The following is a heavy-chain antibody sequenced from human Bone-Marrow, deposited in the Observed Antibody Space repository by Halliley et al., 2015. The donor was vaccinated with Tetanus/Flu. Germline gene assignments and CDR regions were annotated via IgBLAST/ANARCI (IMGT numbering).Heavy chain of an antibody. Sequence: RGREWIGEIKGSGGPPYDPSPRSRVPISVDPSKTQFSRNLGSVTAADTALYFCARGLFGGAANWGQGTLVTVS. CDR2: IKGSGGP. CDR3: ARGLFGGAAN. V-gene: IGHV4-34*01. J-gene: IGHJ4*02. D-gene: IGHD3-16*01.